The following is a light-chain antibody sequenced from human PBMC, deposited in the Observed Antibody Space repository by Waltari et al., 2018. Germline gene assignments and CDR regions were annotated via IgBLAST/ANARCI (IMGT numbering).Light chain of an antibody. CDR2: VAS. J-gene: IGKJ4*01. CDR3: FGLT. CDR1: QDISNY. Sequence: DIQLTQSPSSLSASVGDRVTITCRASQDISNYLAWYQQKPGKVPKLLIYVASVLQSGVPSRFSGSGSGTECTLTISSLQPDDVATYYCFGLTFGGGTKVDIK. V-gene: IGKV1-27*01.